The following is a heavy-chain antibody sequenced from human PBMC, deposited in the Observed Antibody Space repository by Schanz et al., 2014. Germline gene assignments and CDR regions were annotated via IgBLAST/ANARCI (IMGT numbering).Heavy chain of an antibody. CDR3: ARGYGDSPTDF. V-gene: IGHV1-69*02. Sequence: QVQLVQSGAEVKKPGSSMKVSCKASGGTFNSYTINWVRQAPGQGLEWMGRIIPILGIANYAQKCQGRVTITADRSTSTAYMELSSLRSEDTAVYYCARGYGDSPTDFWGQGTLVNVSS. J-gene: IGHJ4*02. CDR1: GGTFNSYT. D-gene: IGHD4-17*01. CDR2: IIPILGIA.